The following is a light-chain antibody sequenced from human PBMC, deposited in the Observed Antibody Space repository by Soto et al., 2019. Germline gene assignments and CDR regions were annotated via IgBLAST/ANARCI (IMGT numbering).Light chain of an antibody. CDR3: QQYGRSPYT. J-gene: IGKJ2*01. Sequence: EIVLTQSPGALSLSPGERATLSCRASQTASSSHLAWYQQKPGQAPRLLIYDASSRATGISDRFSGSGSGTDFTLTISRLEPEDFAVYYCQQYGRSPYTFGQGTKLEIK. CDR1: QTASSSH. CDR2: DAS. V-gene: IGKV3-20*01.